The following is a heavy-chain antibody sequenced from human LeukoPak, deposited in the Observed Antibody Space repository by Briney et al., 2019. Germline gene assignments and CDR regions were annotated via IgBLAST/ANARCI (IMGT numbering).Heavy chain of an antibody. V-gene: IGHV4-59*08. D-gene: IGHD3-22*01. CDR2: IYYSGST. CDR1: ANTNSSYY. CDR3: ARQDSSAYPADY. Sequence: HSQPPSLSCKVSANTNSSYYRSWIRLPPGNVLEWIGYIYYSGSTNYNPSLGSRVTISVDTSKNYFSLKLNSVTAADTAVYYCARQDSSAYPADYWGQGTLVTVSS. J-gene: IGHJ4*02.